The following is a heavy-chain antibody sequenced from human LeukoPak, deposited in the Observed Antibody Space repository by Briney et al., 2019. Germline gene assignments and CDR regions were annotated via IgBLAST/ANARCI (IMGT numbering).Heavy chain of an antibody. D-gene: IGHD1-26*01. CDR2: IYTSGST. Sequence: SETLSLTCTVSGGSISSYYWSWIRQPAGKGLEWIGRIYTSGSTNYNPSLKSRVTMSVDTSKNQFSLKLSSVTAADTAVYYCARDQAILGWFDPWGQETLVTVSS. V-gene: IGHV4-4*07. CDR3: ARDQAILGWFDP. CDR1: GGSISSYY. J-gene: IGHJ5*02.